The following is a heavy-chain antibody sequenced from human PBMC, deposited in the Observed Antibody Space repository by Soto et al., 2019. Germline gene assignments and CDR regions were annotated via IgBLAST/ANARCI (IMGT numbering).Heavy chain of an antibody. V-gene: IGHV3-48*03. J-gene: IGHJ6*02. CDR3: ARETEVIINYYYYGMDV. CDR1: GFTFSSYE. Sequence: PGGSLRLSCAASGFTFSSYEMNWVRQAPGKGLEWVSYISSSGSTIYYADSVKCRFTIPRDNAKNSLYLQMNSMRAEHTAVYYCARETEVIINYYYYGMDVWGQGTTVTVSS. D-gene: IGHD3-3*01. CDR2: ISSSGSTI.